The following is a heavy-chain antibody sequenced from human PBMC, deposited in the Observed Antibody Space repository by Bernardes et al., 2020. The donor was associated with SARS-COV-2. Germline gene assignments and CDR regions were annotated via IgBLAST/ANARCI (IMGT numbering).Heavy chain of an antibody. D-gene: IGHD3-10*01. V-gene: IGHV3-9*01. CDR2: ISWNSGSI. J-gene: IGHJ3*02. CDR3: SGSAPDRAFDI. CDR1: GFTFDDYA. Sequence: GGSLRLSCAASGFTFDDYAMHWVRQAPGKGLGWVSGISWNSGSIGYADSVKGRFTISRDNAKNSLYLQMNSLRAEDTALYYCSGSAPDRAFDIWGQGTMVTVSS.